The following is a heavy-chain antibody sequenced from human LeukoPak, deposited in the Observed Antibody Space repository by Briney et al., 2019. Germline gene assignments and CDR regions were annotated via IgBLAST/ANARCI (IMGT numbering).Heavy chain of an antibody. CDR3: ARETTGIDY. Sequence: SETLSLTCTVSGGSISSGTYYWGWIRQPPGKGLEWIGSIYYSGSTYYNPSLKSRVTISVDTSKNQFSLKLSSVTAADTAVYYCARETTGIDYWGQGTLVTVSS. CDR1: GGSISSGTYY. CDR2: IYYSGST. V-gene: IGHV4-39*07. J-gene: IGHJ4*02. D-gene: IGHD4-17*01.